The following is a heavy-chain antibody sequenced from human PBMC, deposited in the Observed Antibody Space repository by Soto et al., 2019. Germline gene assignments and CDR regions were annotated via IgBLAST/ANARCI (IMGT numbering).Heavy chain of an antibody. D-gene: IGHD2-2*01. V-gene: IGHV3-21*01. CDR2: ISSSSSCI. CDR1: GFTFRNSS. J-gene: IGHJ6*02. Sequence: GGSLRLSSAASGFTFRNSSVHWIRQAPGKGLEWVSWISSSSSCIYYADSVKGRFTISRDNAKNSLYLQMNSLRAEDTAVYYCARWKSCISTSCYPPDYYYYGMDVWRQGTTVTVSS. CDR3: ARWKSCISTSCYPPDYYYYGMDV.